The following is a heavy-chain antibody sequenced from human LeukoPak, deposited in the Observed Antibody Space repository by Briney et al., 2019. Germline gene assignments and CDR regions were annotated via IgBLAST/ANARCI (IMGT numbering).Heavy chain of an antibody. D-gene: IGHD6-13*01. J-gene: IGHJ5*02. CDR1: GGSISSSSYY. V-gene: IGHV4-39*07. CDR3: ARDWSSSWNNWLDP. CDR2: IYHSGST. Sequence: PSETLSLTCTVSGGSISSSSYYWGWIRQPPGKGLEWIGSIYHSGSTYYNPSLKSRVTISVDTSKNQFSLKLSSVTAADTAVYYCARDWSSSWNNWLDPWGQGTLVTVSS.